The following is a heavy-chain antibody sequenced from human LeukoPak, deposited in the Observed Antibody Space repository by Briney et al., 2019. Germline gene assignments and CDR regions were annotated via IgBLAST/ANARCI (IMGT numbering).Heavy chain of an antibody. Sequence: SETLSLTCTVPGGSISSYYWSWIRQPAGKGLEWIGRIYTSGSTNYNPSLKSRVTMSVDTSKNQFSLKLSSVTAADTAVYYCARDLGYCSSTSCYIGVFDYWGQGTLVTVSS. D-gene: IGHD2-2*01. CDR2: IYTSGST. V-gene: IGHV4-4*07. CDR1: GGSISSYY. J-gene: IGHJ4*02. CDR3: ARDLGYCSSTSCYIGVFDY.